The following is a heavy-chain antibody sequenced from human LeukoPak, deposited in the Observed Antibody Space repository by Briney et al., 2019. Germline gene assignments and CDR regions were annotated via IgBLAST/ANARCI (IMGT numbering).Heavy chain of an antibody. D-gene: IGHD1-26*01. Sequence: QPGRSLRLSCAASGFTFSTYVIHWVRQAPGKGLEWVALIWHDGSNKYYGDSVKDRFTISRDNSKNTLYLQMDSLRDEDTAVYYCASGSYGWFDPWGQGTLVTVSS. J-gene: IGHJ5*02. V-gene: IGHV3-33*01. CDR1: GFTFSTYV. CDR2: IWHDGSNK. CDR3: ASGSYGWFDP.